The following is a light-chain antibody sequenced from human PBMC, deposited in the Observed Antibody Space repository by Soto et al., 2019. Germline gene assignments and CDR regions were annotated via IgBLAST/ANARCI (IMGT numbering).Light chain of an antibody. CDR2: AAS. V-gene: IGKV1-6*01. CDR1: QSISSY. J-gene: IGKJ1*01. Sequence: IHMTQSASSLSASVGHSVTITCRASQSISSYLNWYQQKPGKAPELLIYAASSLQSGVSSRFSGSAYGTDFNLTISSLQPEDFATYYCLQDYSYPWTFGPGTKVDIK. CDR3: LQDYSYPWT.